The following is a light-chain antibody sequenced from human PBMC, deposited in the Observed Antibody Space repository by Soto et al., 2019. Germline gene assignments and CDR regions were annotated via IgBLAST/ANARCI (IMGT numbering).Light chain of an antibody. CDR3: QQYGSSFRYT. Sequence: EVVLTQSPGTLSLSPGERATLSCRASQSVSSNYLAWYQQKPGQAPRLLIYGASSRATGIPDRFSGSGSGTDFTLTISILEPEDFAVYYCQQYGSSFRYTFGQGTKLEIK. V-gene: IGKV3-20*01. CDR1: QSVSSNY. CDR2: GAS. J-gene: IGKJ2*01.